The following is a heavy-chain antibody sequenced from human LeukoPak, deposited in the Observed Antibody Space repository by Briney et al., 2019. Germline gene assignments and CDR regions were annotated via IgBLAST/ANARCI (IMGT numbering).Heavy chain of an antibody. V-gene: IGHV3-7*03. CDR1: GFIFSSHW. J-gene: IGHJ4*02. CDR2: IKYDGSEQ. D-gene: IGHD3-10*01. Sequence: GGSLRLSCTSSGFIFSSHWMNWVRQAPVKGPEWVANIKYDGSEQYYVDSVKGRFSISRDNTKNLLYLQMNSLRVEDTAVYYCARDYGWSFANWGQGTLVTVSS. CDR3: ARDYGWSFAN.